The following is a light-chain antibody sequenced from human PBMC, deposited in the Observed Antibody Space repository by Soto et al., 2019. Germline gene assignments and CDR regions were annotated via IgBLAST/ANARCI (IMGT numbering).Light chain of an antibody. Sequence: QSALTQPASVSGSPGQSITISCTGTNSDVGGYNYVSWYQQHPGKAPKLMIFDVSNRPSGVSNRFSGSKSGNTASLTISGLQAEDEGDYYCSSYTSSHTVVFGGGTQLTVL. V-gene: IGLV2-14*01. CDR2: DVS. CDR1: NSDVGGYNY. CDR3: SSYTSSHTVV. J-gene: IGLJ2*01.